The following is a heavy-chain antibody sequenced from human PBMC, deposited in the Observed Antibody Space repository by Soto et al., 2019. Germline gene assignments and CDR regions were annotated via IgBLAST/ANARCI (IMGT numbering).Heavy chain of an antibody. D-gene: IGHD1-1*01. CDR2: IRPDGSNR. V-gene: IGHV3-33*01. CDR1: GFTFSDYA. CDR3: ARVGRPQQLITGFDN. J-gene: IGHJ5*02. Sequence: GGSLRLSCVTSGFTFSDYAMHWVRQAPGKGLEWVAVIRPDGSNRYYADSVKGRFTISRDISKNTLYLQMSSLRADDTAVYFCARVGRPQQLITGFDNWGQGTLVTVSS.